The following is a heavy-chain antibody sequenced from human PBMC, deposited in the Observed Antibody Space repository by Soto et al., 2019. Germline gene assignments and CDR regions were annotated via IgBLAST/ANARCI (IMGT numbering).Heavy chain of an antibody. CDR3: ASSGSGIYYGMDV. J-gene: IGHJ6*02. D-gene: IGHD3-10*01. Sequence: ETLSLTCAVSGCSISSSNWWSWFRHPPGKGLEWIGEIYHSGSTNYNPSLNSRVTISADKSKNQFSLKLSSVTAADTAVYYCASSGSGIYYGMDVWGQGTTVTVSS. CDR1: GCSISSSNW. CDR2: IYHSGST. V-gene: IGHV4-4*02.